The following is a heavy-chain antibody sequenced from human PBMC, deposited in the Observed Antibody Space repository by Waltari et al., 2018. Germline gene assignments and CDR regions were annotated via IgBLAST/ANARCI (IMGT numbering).Heavy chain of an antibody. V-gene: IGHV3-7*01. CDR3: ARSSMVAMVF. J-gene: IGHJ4*02. Sequence: EVQLVESGGGLVQPGGSLRLSCAASGFTFSRYWLSWVRQAPGKGLEWVANIKQDGSEKYYVDSVKGRFTISRDNAKNSLYLQMNSLRAEDTAVYYCARSSMVAMVFRGQGTLVTVSS. D-gene: IGHD5-18*01. CDR1: GFTFSRYW. CDR2: IKQDGSEK.